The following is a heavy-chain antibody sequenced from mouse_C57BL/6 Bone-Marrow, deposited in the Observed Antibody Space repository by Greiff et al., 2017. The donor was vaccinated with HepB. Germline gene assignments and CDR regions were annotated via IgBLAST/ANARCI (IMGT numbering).Heavy chain of an antibody. Sequence: VKLVESGAELARPGASVKLSCKASGYTFTSYWMQRVKQRPGQGLEWIGAIYPGDGDTSYNQKFQGKATLTSDKSTSTAYMHLISLASEDSAVYYCASTRSFDYWGQGTTLTVSS. CDR3: ASTRSFDY. CDR2: IYPGDGDT. V-gene: IGHV1-87*01. J-gene: IGHJ2*01. CDR1: GYTFTSYW. D-gene: IGHD1-1*01.